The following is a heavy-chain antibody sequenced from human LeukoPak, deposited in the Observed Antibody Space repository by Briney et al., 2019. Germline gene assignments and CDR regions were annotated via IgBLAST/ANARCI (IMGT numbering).Heavy chain of an antibody. J-gene: IGHJ4*02. V-gene: IGHV4-34*01. Sequence: SETLSLTCAVYGGSFSGYYWSWIRQPPGKGLEWIGSIYHSGSTYYNPSLKSRVTISVDTSKNQFSLKLSSVTAADTAVYYCASNLYSSGWYTDYWGQGTLVTVSS. D-gene: IGHD6-19*01. CDR1: GGSFSGYY. CDR2: IYHSGST. CDR3: ASNLYSSGWYTDY.